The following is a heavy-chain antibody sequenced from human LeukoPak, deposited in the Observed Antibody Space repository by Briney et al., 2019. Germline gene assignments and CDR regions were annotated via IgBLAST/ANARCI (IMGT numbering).Heavy chain of an antibody. J-gene: IGHJ6*02. CDR2: IYSGGST. CDR3: ASGQLWFGELPLYGMDV. Sequence: GGSLRLSCAASGFTARSNYMSWVRQAPGKGLEWVSVIYSGGSTYYADSVKGRFTISRDNSKNTLYLQMNSLRAEDTAVYYCASGQLWFGELPLYGMDVWGQGTTVTVSS. V-gene: IGHV3-53*01. CDR1: GFTARSNY. D-gene: IGHD3-10*01.